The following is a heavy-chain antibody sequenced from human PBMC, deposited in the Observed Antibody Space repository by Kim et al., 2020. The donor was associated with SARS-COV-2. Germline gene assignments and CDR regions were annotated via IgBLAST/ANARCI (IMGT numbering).Heavy chain of an antibody. Sequence: GGSLRLSCAASGFTFSSYGMHWVRQAPGKGLEWVAVISYDGSNKYYADSVKGRFTISRYNSKNTLYLQMNSLRAEDTAVYYCAKESGSGSYYAWTYYYYGMDVWSQGTTVTVSS. J-gene: IGHJ6*02. V-gene: IGHV3-30*18. CDR3: AKESGSGSYYAWTYYYYGMDV. CDR2: ISYDGSNK. D-gene: IGHD3-10*01. CDR1: GFTFSSYG.